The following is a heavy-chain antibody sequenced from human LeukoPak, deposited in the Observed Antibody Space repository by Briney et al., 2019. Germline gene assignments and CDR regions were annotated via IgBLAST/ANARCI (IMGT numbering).Heavy chain of an antibody. D-gene: IGHD3-10*01. Sequence: AASVKVSCKASGYTFTSYGISWVRQAPGQGLEWMGWISAYNGNTNYAQKLQGRVTMTTDTSTSTAYMELRSLRSDDTAVYYCARGFALLRDGSGLSDYWGQGTLVTVSS. CDR3: ARGFALLRDGSGLSDY. V-gene: IGHV1-18*01. CDR1: GYTFTSYG. J-gene: IGHJ4*02. CDR2: ISAYNGNT.